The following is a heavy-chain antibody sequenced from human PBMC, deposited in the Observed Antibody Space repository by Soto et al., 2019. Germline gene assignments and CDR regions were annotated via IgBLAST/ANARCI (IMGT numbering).Heavy chain of an antibody. Sequence: GASVKVSCKASGYTFTSYGISWVRQAPGQGLEWMGWISAYNGNTNYAQKLQGRVTMTTDTSTSTAYMELRSLRSDDTAVYYCARVFGGWYYYYGMDVWGQGTTVTVSS. CDR2: ISAYNGNT. CDR1: GYTFTSYG. V-gene: IGHV1-18*01. CDR3: ARVFGGWYYYYGMDV. J-gene: IGHJ6*02. D-gene: IGHD6-19*01.